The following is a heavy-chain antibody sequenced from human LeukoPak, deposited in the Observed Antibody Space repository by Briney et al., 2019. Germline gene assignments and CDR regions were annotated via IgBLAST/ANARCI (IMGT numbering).Heavy chain of an antibody. J-gene: IGHJ4*02. V-gene: IGHV1-2*02. Sequence: GASVKVSCKTSGYTFTGYYMHWVRQAPGQGLEWMGWINPNGGGTFYAQKFQGRVTLTRDTSISTAYMELSRLRSDDTAVYYCARVRPNSAVVHFDSWGQGTLLTVSS. CDR2: INPNGGGT. CDR1: GYTFTGYY. CDR3: ARVRPNSAVVHFDS. D-gene: IGHD5-18*01.